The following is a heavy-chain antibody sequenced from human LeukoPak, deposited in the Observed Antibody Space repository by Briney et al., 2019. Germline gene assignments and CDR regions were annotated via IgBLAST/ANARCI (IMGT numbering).Heavy chain of an antibody. CDR3: ARWGRVGVTPKYYYGMDV. CDR1: GFTFSSYL. J-gene: IGHJ6*02. V-gene: IGHV3-74*01. Sequence: KPGGSLRLSCAASGFTFSSYLMLWVRQAPGKGLVWVSRITGDGSSTTYADSVKGRFTISRDNAKNTLYLQMNSLRAEDTAVYYCARWGRVGVTPKYYYGMDVWGQGTTVTVSS. CDR2: ITGDGSST. D-gene: IGHD1-26*01.